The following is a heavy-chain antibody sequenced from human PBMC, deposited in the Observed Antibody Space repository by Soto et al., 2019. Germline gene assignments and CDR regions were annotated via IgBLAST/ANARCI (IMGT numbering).Heavy chain of an antibody. CDR3: VREAQCSNGASQFDY. J-gene: IGHJ4*02. Sequence: GGSLRLSCAASGFTFSPYGMSWVRQAPGKGLEWISYISSSGSTIHYADSVKGRFSISRDNAKKSLFLQMNSLRAEDTAVHYCVREAQCSNGASQFDYWGRGTLVTVYS. CDR2: ISSSGSTI. D-gene: IGHD2-8*01. V-gene: IGHV3-48*03. CDR1: GFTFSPYG.